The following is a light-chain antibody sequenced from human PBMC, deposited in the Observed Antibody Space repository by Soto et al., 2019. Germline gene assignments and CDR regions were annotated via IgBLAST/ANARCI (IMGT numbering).Light chain of an antibody. V-gene: IGLV2-14*01. CDR3: GSHAGNSNLV. CDR2: EVN. Sequence: QSALTQPASVSGSPGQSITFSCTGTSSDVGGYNYVSWYQQHPGKAPKLMIYEVNNRPSGVSNRFSGSKSGNTASLTISGLQTEDEADYYCGSHAGNSNLVFGGGTKLTVL. J-gene: IGLJ3*02. CDR1: SSDVGGYNY.